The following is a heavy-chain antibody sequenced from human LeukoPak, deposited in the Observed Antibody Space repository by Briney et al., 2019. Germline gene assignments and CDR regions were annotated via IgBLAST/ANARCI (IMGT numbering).Heavy chain of an antibody. Sequence: PGGSLRLSCAASGFTFSSYSMNWVRQAPGKGLEWVSYISSSSSTIYYADSVKGRFTISRDNAKNSLYLQMNSLRAEDTAVYYCARGVGMIVVVPYFDYWGQGTLVTVSS. CDR1: GFTFSSYS. CDR3: ARGVGMIVVVPYFDY. D-gene: IGHD3-22*01. CDR2: ISSSSSTI. V-gene: IGHV3-48*01. J-gene: IGHJ4*02.